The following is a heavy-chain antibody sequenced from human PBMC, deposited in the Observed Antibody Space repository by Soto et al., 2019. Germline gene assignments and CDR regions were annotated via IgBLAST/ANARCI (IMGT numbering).Heavy chain of an antibody. CDR2: IIPMFGTA. Sequence: QVQLVQSGAEVKKPESSVKVSCKAPGGTFSTYAISWVRQAPGRGLEWMGGIIPMFGTANYAQRFQDRVTSTADDSPNTVYMELSSLRSEDTGVYFCARGIQLWLRRIMHGYSGWGQGTLVTVSS. D-gene: IGHD5-12*01. CDR1: GGTFSTYA. J-gene: IGHJ4*02. CDR3: ARGIQLWLRRIMHGYSG. V-gene: IGHV1-69*12.